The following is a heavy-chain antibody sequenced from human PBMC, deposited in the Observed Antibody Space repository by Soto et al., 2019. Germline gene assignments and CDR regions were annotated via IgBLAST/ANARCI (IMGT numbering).Heavy chain of an antibody. CDR3: ARVRPGSGAFDI. Sequence: PGGSLRLSCAASGFTFSSYWMHWVRQAPGKGLVWVSRINSDGSSTSYADSVKGRFTISRDNAKNTLYLQMNSLRAEDTAVYYCARVRPGSGAFDIWGQGTMVTVSS. V-gene: IGHV3-74*01. D-gene: IGHD2-15*01. CDR2: INSDGSST. J-gene: IGHJ3*02. CDR1: GFTFSSYW.